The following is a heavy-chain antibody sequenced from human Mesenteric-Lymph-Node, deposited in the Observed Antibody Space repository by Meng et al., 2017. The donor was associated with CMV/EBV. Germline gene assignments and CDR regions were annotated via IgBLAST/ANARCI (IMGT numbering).Heavy chain of an antibody. Sequence: GGSLRLSCVASGFTFSSHAMNWVRQAPGKGLEWVSYISGSSSTIYYAVSVKGRFTISRDNAKNSLYLQMNSLRAEDTAVYYCARDPGYDFWSGYHDWGQGTLVTVSS. D-gene: IGHD3-3*01. CDR2: ISGSSSTI. J-gene: IGHJ4*02. V-gene: IGHV3-48*04. CDR1: GFTFSSHA. CDR3: ARDPGYDFWSGYHD.